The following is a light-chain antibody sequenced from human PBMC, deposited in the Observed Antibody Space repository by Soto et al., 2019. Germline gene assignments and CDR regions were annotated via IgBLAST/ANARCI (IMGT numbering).Light chain of an antibody. CDR3: QQRKT. Sequence: EIVMTQSPATLSVSPGERATLSCRASQSISSWLAWYQQKPGQAPRLLIYGASSRATGIPDRFSGSGSGTDFTLTISRLEPEDFAVFYCQQRKTFGKGTKVDIK. J-gene: IGKJ1*01. CDR2: GAS. CDR1: QSISSW. V-gene: IGKV3-20*01.